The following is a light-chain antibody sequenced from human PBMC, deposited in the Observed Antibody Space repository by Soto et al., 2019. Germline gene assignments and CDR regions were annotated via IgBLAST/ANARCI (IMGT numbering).Light chain of an antibody. V-gene: IGLV2-8*01. J-gene: IGLJ2*01. CDR1: SNDVGCYNY. CDR3: SSSAGSSNLV. CDR2: EVS. Sequence: QSALTQHPSASGSPGQSVTISCTGTSNDVGCYNYVSWYQQHPGKAPKLMIYEVSQRPSGVPDRFSGFRSGNTASLTGSGLQDEDEADYYCSSSAGSSNLVFGGGTKLTVL.